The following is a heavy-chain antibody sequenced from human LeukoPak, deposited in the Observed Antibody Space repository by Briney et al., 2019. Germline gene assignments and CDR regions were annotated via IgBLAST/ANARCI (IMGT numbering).Heavy chain of an antibody. V-gene: IGHV5-51*01. CDR1: GYSFTSYW. CDR2: IYPGDSDT. D-gene: IGHD3-22*01. J-gene: IGHJ4*02. CDR3: ARRRGHYDSSGYYFDY. Sequence: GESLKISCKGSGYSFTSYWIGWVRQMPGKGLEWMGIIYPGDSDTRYSPSFQGQVTISADKSISTAYLQWSSLKASDTAMYYCARRRGHYDSSGYYFDYWGQGTLVTVSS.